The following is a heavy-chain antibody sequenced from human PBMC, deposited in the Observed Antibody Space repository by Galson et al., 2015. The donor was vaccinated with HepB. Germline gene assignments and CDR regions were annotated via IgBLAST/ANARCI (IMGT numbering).Heavy chain of an antibody. CDR1: GLTLRTYN. Sequence: SLRLSCAASGLTLRTYNMNWVRQAPGKGPEWVSHIRTTSNTVSYADSVKGRFTVSRDNAKNSLNLQMNSLRDEDTALYFCARDGGQYCNRTACYGNGMDVWGQGTTVTVSS. J-gene: IGHJ6*02. CDR2: IRTTSNTV. V-gene: IGHV3-48*02. CDR3: ARDGGQYCNRTACYGNGMDV. D-gene: IGHD2-2*01.